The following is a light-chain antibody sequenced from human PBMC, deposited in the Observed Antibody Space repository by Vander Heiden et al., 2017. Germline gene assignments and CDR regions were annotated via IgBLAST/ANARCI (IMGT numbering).Light chain of an antibody. CDR3: QQRSNWPMIT. J-gene: IGKJ5*01. V-gene: IGKV3-11*01. CDR1: QSVSSY. CDR2: DAS. Sequence: EIVLTQSPAILSLSPGERATLSCRASQSVSSYLAWYQQKPGQAPRLLIYDASNRATGIPARFSGSGSGTDFTLTVSSLEPEDFAVYYCQQRSNWPMITFGQGTRLEIK.